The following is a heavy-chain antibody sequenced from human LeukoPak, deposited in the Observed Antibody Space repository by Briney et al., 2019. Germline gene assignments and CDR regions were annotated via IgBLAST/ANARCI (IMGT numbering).Heavy chain of an antibody. V-gene: IGHV3-7*01. CDR1: GFTFSSYW. CDR3: ARSSSIYYGSGSPFDY. D-gene: IGHD3-10*01. J-gene: IGHJ4*02. CDR2: IKQDGSEK. Sequence: GGSLRLSCAASGFTFSSYWMSWVRQAPGKGLEWVANIKQDGSEKYYVDSVKGRFTISRDNAKNSLYLQMNSLRAEDTAVYYCARSSSIYYGSGSPFDYWGQGTLVNVSS.